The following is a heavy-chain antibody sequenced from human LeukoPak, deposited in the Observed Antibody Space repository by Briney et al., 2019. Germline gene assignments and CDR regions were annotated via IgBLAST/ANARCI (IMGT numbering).Heavy chain of an antibody. V-gene: IGHV3-53*01. Sequence: GGSLRLSCAASGFTVSRNYMSWVRQAPGKGLEWVSLIYSDGTTYYADSLKGRFTISRDNSKNTLYLQMNSLRAEDTAVYYCATPLDYYDSSGYHQGGDWGQGTLVTVSS. CDR1: GFTVSRNY. CDR3: ATPLDYYDSSGYHQGGD. J-gene: IGHJ4*02. CDR2: IYSDGTT. D-gene: IGHD3-22*01.